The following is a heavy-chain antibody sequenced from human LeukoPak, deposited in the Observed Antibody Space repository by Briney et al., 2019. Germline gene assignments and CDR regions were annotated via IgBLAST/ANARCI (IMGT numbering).Heavy chain of an antibody. CDR1: GFTFSRYW. CDR2: IKEDGSEK. CDR3: ARDRGFLVFDY. V-gene: IGHV3-7*01. Sequence: GGSLRLSCAASGFTFSRYWMSWVRQAPGKGLEWVANIKEDGSEKYYVDSVKGRFTISRDNAKNSLYLQMNSLRAEDTAVYYCARDRGFLVFDYWGQGTLVTVSS. J-gene: IGHJ4*02. D-gene: IGHD3-10*01.